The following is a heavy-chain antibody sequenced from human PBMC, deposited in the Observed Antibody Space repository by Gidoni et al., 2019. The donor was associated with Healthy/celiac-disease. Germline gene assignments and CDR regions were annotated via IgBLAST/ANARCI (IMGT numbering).Heavy chain of an antibody. CDR1: GGSFSGYY. J-gene: IGHJ6*03. CDR2: INHSGST. D-gene: IGHD3-9*01. CDR3: ARALTYYDILTGYYSYYYMDV. Sequence: QVQLQQWGAGLLKPSETLSLTCAVYGGSFSGYYWSWIRQPPGKGLEWIGAINHSGSTNYNPSLKSRVTISVDTSKNQFSLKLSSVTAADTAVYYCARALTYYDILTGYYSYYYMDVWGKGTTVTVSS. V-gene: IGHV4-34*01.